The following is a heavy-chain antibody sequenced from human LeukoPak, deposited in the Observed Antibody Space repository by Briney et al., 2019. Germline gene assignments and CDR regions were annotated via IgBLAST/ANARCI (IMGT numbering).Heavy chain of an antibody. CDR1: GFTFSNAW. CDR3: TTDFVGWVELAGDAFDI. Sequence: PGGSLRLSCAASGFTFSNAWMSWVRQAPGKGLEWVGRIKSKTDGGTTDYAAPVKGRFTISRDDSKNTLYLQMNSLKTESTAVYYCTTDFVGWVELAGDAFDIWGQGTMGTVSS. J-gene: IGHJ3*02. D-gene: IGHD1-7*01. CDR2: IKSKTDGGTT. V-gene: IGHV3-15*01.